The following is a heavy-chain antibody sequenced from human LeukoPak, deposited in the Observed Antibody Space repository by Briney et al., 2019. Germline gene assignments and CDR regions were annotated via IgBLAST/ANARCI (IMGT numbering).Heavy chain of an antibody. CDR2: MNPDSGNT. V-gene: IGHV1-8*03. CDR3: ARYFDIIKGEIWFDP. CDR1: GYTFTSHD. Sequence: ASVKVSCKASGYTFTSHDINWVRQATGQGLEWMGRMNPDSGNTGYAQKFQGRVTFTRDTSTSTAYMELSSLRSEDTAVYYCARYFDIIKGEIWFDPWGQGTLVTVSS. J-gene: IGHJ5*02. D-gene: IGHD3-10*01.